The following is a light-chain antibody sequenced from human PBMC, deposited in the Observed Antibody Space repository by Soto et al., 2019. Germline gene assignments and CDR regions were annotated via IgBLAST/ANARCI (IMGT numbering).Light chain of an antibody. CDR3: QQYHTYWT. CDR2: KAS. V-gene: IGKV1-5*03. Sequence: DIQMTQSPSTLSASVGDRVTITCRASQSISNWLAWYQQKPGKAPNLLIYKASRLESGVPSMFSGSGSGTEFTLTISDRQPDDFATYYGQQYHTYWTFGDGTKVEI. CDR1: QSISNW. J-gene: IGKJ1*01.